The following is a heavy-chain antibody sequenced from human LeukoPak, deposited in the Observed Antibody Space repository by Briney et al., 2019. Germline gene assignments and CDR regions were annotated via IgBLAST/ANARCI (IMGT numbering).Heavy chain of an antibody. D-gene: IGHD3-9*01. Sequence: PSVTPSCKASAYTFTTHAINCVRPPHGHWIDWMGWIKTITGQPTYAPGFAERLVFSLDTSVSTAYLQISSLKAEDTAVYYCARAQRLVNPMDVWGKGTTVTVSS. CDR3: ARAQRLVNPMDV. CDR1: AYTFTTHA. V-gene: IGHV7-4-1*02. J-gene: IGHJ6*03. CDR2: IKTITGQP.